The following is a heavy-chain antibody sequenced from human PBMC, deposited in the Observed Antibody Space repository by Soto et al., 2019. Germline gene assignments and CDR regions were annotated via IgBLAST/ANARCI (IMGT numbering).Heavy chain of an antibody. V-gene: IGHV4-28*01. CDR2: IYYSGST. CDR1: GYSISSSNW. CDR3: ARNSEVGMDV. J-gene: IGHJ6*02. Sequence: PSETLSLTCAVSGYSISSSNWWCFIRQPPGKGLEWIGYIYYSGSTYYNPSLKSRVTMSVDTSKNQFSLKLSSVTAVDTAVYYCARNSEVGMDVWGQGTTVTVSS.